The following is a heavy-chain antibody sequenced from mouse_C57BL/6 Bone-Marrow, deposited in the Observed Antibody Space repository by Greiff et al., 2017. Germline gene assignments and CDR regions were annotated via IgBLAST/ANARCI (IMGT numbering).Heavy chain of an antibody. J-gene: IGHJ1*03. Sequence: VKLQQSGAELVKPGASVKVSCKASGYTFTSYWMHWVKQRPGQGLEWIGRIHPSDSDTTYNQKFKGKATLTVDKSSSTAYMQLSSLTSEDTAVYYCAIFITTVVGYFDVWGTGTTVTVSS. CDR3: AIFITTVVGYFDV. D-gene: IGHD1-1*01. CDR2: IHPSDSDT. V-gene: IGHV1-74*01. CDR1: GYTFTSYW.